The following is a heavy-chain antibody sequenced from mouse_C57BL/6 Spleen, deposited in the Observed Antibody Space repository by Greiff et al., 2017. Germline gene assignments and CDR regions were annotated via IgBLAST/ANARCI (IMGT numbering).Heavy chain of an antibody. J-gene: IGHJ2*01. V-gene: IGHV1-66*01. Sequence: QVQLQQSGPELVKPGASVKISCTASGYSFTSYYIHWVKQRPGQGLEWIGWIYPGSGNTKYNEKFKGKATLTADTSSSTAYLQLSSLTSEDSAVYYCARETPSYFDYRGQGTTLTVSS. CDR3: ARETPSYFDY. CDR2: IYPGSGNT. CDR1: GYSFTSYY.